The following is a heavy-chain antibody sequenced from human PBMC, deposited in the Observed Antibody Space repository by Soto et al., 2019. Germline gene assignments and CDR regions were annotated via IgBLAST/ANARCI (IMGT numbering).Heavy chain of an antibody. CDR2: IYDSGST. V-gene: IGHV4-59*12. CDR3: AGDIRSGSYRFDY. Sequence: PETLSLTCTVSDDSISSYYWSWLRQPPGKGLEWIGYIYDSGSTVYNPSLKSRVTISVDRPNNQFSLRLRSVTAADTAIYYCAGDIRSGSYRFDYWGQG. CDR1: DDSISSYY. J-gene: IGHJ4*02. D-gene: IGHD1-26*01.